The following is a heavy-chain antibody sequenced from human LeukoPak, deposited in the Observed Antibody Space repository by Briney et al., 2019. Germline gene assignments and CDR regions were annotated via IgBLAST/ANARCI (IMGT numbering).Heavy chain of an antibody. CDR1: GFTFSSYA. Sequence: GGSLRLSCAASGFTFSSYAMSWVRQAPGRGLEWVSLFSGSGASTYYADSVKGRFTISRDNSKNTLYLQMNSLRAEDTAVYYCAKGRWLLFDYWGQGTLVTVSS. D-gene: IGHD5-24*01. CDR2: FSGSGAST. J-gene: IGHJ4*02. V-gene: IGHV3-23*01. CDR3: AKGRWLLFDY.